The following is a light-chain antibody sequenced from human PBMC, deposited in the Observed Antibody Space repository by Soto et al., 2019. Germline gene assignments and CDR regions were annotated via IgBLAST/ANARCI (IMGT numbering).Light chain of an antibody. CDR2: EAC. CDR1: ESISSH. CDR3: QHYNVYPWT. J-gene: IGKJ1*01. V-gene: IGKV1-5*03. Sequence: DIQMTQSPSTLSASVGGRVTITCLASESISSHFNWYQQKPGKAPKLLIYEACRLQSGVPSRFSGSGSGTEFTLTISSLQPDDFATYYCQHYNVYPWTFGQGTKVDIK.